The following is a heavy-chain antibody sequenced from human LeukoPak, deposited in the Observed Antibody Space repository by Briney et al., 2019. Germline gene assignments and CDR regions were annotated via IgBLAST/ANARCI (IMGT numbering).Heavy chain of an antibody. V-gene: IGHV1-8*01. Sequence: GASVKVSCKASGYTFTSYDINWVRQATGQGLEWMGWMNPNSGNTGYAQKFQGRVTMTRNTSISTAYMELSSLRSEDTAVYYCARRYYGSGPWGMDVWGQGTTVTVPS. CDR1: GYTFTSYD. D-gene: IGHD3-10*01. CDR2: MNPNSGNT. CDR3: ARRYYGSGPWGMDV. J-gene: IGHJ6*02.